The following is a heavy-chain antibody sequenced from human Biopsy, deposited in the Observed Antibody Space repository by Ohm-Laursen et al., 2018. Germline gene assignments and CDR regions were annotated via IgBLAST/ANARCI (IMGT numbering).Heavy chain of an antibody. CDR1: GFTFDDYG. J-gene: IGHJ6*02. CDR3: ARDRGGARYGMDV. V-gene: IGHV3-9*01. D-gene: IGHD1-26*01. CDR2: IRRNSAII. Sequence: SLRLSCTASGFTFDDYGMHWVCQPPGKGLEWVSGIRRNSAIIDYADSVRGRFTISRDNARRFLFLQMNNLKSEDTAFYYCARDRGGARYGMDVWGRGTTVTVSS.